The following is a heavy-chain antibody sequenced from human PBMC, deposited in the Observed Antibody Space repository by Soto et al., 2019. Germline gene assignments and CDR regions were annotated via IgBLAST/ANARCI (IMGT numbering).Heavy chain of an antibody. D-gene: IGHD2-15*01. CDR3: AKPGYCSGGSCCSDY. CDR2: ISSRSSYI. J-gene: IGHJ4*02. Sequence: EVQLVESGGGLVKPGGSLRLSCAASGFTFSTSGMNWVRQAPGKGLEWVSYISSRSSYIYYAESVKGRFTISRDNAKNYMYLQMNSLRAEDTAVYYCAKPGYCSGGSCCSDYWGQGTLVTVSS. V-gene: IGHV3-21*02. CDR1: GFTFSTSG.